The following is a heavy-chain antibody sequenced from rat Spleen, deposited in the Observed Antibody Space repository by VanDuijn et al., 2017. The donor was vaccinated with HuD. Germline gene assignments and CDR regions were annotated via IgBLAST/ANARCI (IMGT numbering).Heavy chain of an antibody. CDR3: ARRTYYGYNYVGYYFDY. D-gene: IGHD1-9*01. CDR1: GFTFSDYY. Sequence: EVQLVESDGGLVQPGRSLKLSCAASGFTFSDYYMAWVRQAPTKGLEWVATISYDGSSTYYRDSVKGRCTISRDNAKSTLYLQMDSLRSEDTATYYCARRTYYGYNYVGYYFDYWGQGVMVTVSS. V-gene: IGHV5-29*01. CDR2: ISYDGSST. J-gene: IGHJ2*01.